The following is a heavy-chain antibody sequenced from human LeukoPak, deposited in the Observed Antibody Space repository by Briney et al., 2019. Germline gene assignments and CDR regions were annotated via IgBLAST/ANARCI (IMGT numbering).Heavy chain of an antibody. D-gene: IGHD6-6*01. CDR1: GGTFSSYA. J-gene: IGHJ3*02. V-gene: IGHV1-69*05. CDR3: ARDPGSSSGGAFDI. Sequence: ASVKVSCKASGGTFSSYAISWVRQAPGQGLEWMGGIIPIFGTANYAQKFQGRVTITTDESTSTAYMELSSLRSEDTAVYYCARDPGSSSGGAFDIWGQGTMVTVSS. CDR2: IIPIFGTA.